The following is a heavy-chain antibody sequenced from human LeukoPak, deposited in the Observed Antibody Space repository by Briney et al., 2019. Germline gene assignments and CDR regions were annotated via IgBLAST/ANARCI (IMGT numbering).Heavy chain of an antibody. CDR3: ARGGESKEAVVLKGWFDP. D-gene: IGHD6-19*01. CDR2: INPNSGGT. V-gene: IGHV1-2*06. CDR1: GYTFTGYY. Sequence: ASVKVSCKASGYTFTGYYMHWVRQAPGQGLERMGRINPNSGGTNYAQKFQGRVTMTRDTSISTAYMELSRLRSDDTAVYYCARGGESKEAVVLKGWFDPWGQGTLVTVSS. J-gene: IGHJ5*02.